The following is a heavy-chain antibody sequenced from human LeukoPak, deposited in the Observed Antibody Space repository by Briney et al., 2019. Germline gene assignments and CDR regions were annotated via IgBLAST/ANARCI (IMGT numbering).Heavy chain of an antibody. J-gene: IGHJ4*02. CDR2: IYSSGST. D-gene: IGHD6-13*01. CDR1: GFTVSSNY. CDR3: ASGMAVAVPFDY. Sequence: GGSLRLSCAASGFTVSSNYMSWVRQAPGKGLEWVSVIYSSGSTYYTDSVKGRFTISRENTKNTLYLQMNSLRAEDTAVYYCASGMAVAVPFDYWGQGTLVTVSS. V-gene: IGHV3-53*01.